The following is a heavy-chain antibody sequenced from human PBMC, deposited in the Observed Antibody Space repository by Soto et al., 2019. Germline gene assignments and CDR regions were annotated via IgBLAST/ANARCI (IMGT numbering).Heavy chain of an antibody. CDR2: IYYSGST. J-gene: IGHJ5*02. CDR3: ARQKGIAAAENNWFDP. D-gene: IGHD6-13*01. Sequence: SETLSLTCTVSGGSISSYYWSWIRQPPGKGLEWIGYIYYSGSTNYNPSLKSRVTISVDTSKNQFSLKLSSVTAADTAVYYCARQKGIAAAENNWFDPWGQGTLVTVSS. V-gene: IGHV4-59*08. CDR1: GGSISSYY.